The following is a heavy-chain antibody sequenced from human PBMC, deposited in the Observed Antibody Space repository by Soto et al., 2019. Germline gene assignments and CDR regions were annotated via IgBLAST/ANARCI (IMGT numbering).Heavy chain of an antibody. CDR1: GFTFSNAW. V-gene: IGHV3-15*01. J-gene: IGHJ4*02. CDR3: TTGVSNGDYSFDY. CDR2: IKGEADGGTT. Sequence: HLVESGGGLVKPGGSLRLSCAASGFTFSNAWMSWVRQAPGKGLEWVGRIKGEADGGTTDYAAPVKGRITISRDHSKDTLYLHMNSRKTEDRAVYYCTTGVSNGDYSFDYWGQGTPVTVSS. D-gene: IGHD5-12*01.